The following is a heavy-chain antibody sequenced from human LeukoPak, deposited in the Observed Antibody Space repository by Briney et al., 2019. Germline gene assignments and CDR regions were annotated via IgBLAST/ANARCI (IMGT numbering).Heavy chain of an antibody. J-gene: IGHJ4*02. CDR1: GASINSHY. D-gene: IGHD2-15*01. V-gene: IGHV4-4*07. CDR2: IYISGST. CDR3: ARALNPLPGTYYFDY. Sequence: PSETLSLTCTVSGASINSHYWSWIRQPPGKGLEWIGRIYISGSTNYNSSLQSRVTMSVDTSKNQFSLKLSSVTAADTAVYYCARALNPLPGTYYFDYWGQGTLVTVSS.